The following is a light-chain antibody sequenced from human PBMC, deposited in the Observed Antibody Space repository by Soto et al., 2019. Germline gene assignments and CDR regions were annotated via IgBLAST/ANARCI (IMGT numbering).Light chain of an antibody. CDR1: QSVSSSY. Sequence: EIVLTQSPGTLSLSPGERATLSCRASQSVSSSYLAWYQQKPGQAPRLLIYAASSRATGIPARFSGSGSGTYFTLTIGRLEPEEFVVYYCQQYGSSRYTFGQGTKLEIK. J-gene: IGKJ2*01. CDR3: QQYGSSRYT. V-gene: IGKV3-20*01. CDR2: AAS.